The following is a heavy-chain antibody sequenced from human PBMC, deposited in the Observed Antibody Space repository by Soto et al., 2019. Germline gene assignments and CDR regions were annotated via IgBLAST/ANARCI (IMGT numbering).Heavy chain of an antibody. D-gene: IGHD1-26*01. CDR2: IGTAGDT. CDR3: AKAVGATQRGYFDY. Sequence: GGSLRLSCAASGFTFSSYAMHWVRQATGKGLEWVSTIGTAGDTYYPGSVKGRFTISRENAKNSLYLQMNSLRAGDTALYYCAKAVGATQRGYFDYWGQGALVNVSS. J-gene: IGHJ4*02. V-gene: IGHV3-13*04. CDR1: GFTFSSYA.